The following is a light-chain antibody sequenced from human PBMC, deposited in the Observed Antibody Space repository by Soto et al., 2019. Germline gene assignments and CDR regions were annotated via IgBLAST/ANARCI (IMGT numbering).Light chain of an antibody. CDR1: TGAVTSGHY. Sequence: QAVVTQEPSLTMSPGGTVTLTCGSSTGAVTSGHYPYWFQQKPGQAPRTLIYDATNKHSWTPARFSGSLLGGKAALTLSGAQPEDEADYYCLLSYSGAYVFGTGTKVTVL. CDR3: LLSYSGAYV. CDR2: DAT. J-gene: IGLJ1*01. V-gene: IGLV7-46*01.